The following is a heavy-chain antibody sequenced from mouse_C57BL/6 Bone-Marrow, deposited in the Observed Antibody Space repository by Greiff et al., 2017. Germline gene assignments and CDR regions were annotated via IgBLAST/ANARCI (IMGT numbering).Heavy chain of an antibody. V-gene: IGHV1-82*01. CDR1: GYAFSSSW. J-gene: IGHJ1*03. CDR2: IYPGDGDT. D-gene: IGHD1-1*01. CDR3: ARRIGPITTAYFDV. Sequence: QVQLQQSGPELVKPGASVKISCKASGYAFSSSWMNWVKQRPGKGLEWIGRIYPGDGDTNYNGKFKGKATLTADKSSSTAYMQLSSLTSEDSAVYFCARRIGPITTAYFDVWGTGTTVTVSS.